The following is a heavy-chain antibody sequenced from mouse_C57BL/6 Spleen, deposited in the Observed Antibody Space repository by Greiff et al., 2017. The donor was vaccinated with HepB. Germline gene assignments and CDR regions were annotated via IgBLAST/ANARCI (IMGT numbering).Heavy chain of an antibody. D-gene: IGHD3-2*02. CDR3: ARSSWTEAFDY. V-gene: IGHV1-54*01. J-gene: IGHJ2*01. Sequence: VQLQQSGAELVRPGTSVKVSCKASGYTFTNYLIEWVKQRPGQGLEWIGVINPGSGGTNYNEKFKGKATLTADKSSSTSYMQLSSLTSEDSAVYFCARSSWTEAFDYWGQGTTLTVSS. CDR2: INPGSGGT. CDR1: GYTFTNYL.